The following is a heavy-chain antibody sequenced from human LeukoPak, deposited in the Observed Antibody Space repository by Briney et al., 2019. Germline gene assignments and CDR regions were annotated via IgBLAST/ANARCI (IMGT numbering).Heavy chain of an antibody. Sequence: ASVKVSCKASGGTFSSYAISWVRQAPGQGLEWMGRIIPIFGTANYAQKFQGRVTITTDESTSTAYMEPSSLRSEDTAVYYCARDPIDDILTGYFPSEGFDYWGQGTLVTVSS. CDR2: IIPIFGTA. V-gene: IGHV1-69*05. CDR1: GGTFSSYA. CDR3: ARDPIDDILTGYFPSEGFDY. J-gene: IGHJ4*02. D-gene: IGHD3-9*01.